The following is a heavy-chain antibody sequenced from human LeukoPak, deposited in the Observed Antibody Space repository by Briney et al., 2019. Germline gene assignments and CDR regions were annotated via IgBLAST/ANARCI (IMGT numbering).Heavy chain of an antibody. CDR1: GFTFRSYS. D-gene: IGHD3-3*01. J-gene: IGHJ5*02. V-gene: IGHV3-48*04. CDR3: ARYYDSQRFDP. CDR2: ISSGSTTI. Sequence: GGSLRLSCAASGFTFRSYSMNWVRQAPGKGLEWLSYISSGSTTIYYADSVKGRFTISRDNAKNSLYLQMSSLRADDTAVYYCARYYDSQRFDPWGQGTLVTVSS.